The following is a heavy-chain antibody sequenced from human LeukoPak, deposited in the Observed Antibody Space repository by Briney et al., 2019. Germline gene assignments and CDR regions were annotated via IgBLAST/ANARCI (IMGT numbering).Heavy chain of an antibody. V-gene: IGHV1-46*01. CDR3: ARAGRGTYYYFDY. J-gene: IGHJ4*02. CDR1: GYTFTSYY. D-gene: IGHD3-10*01. Sequence: GASVTVSCKASGYTFTSYYMHWVRQAPGQGLEWMGIINPSGCNTSYAHKLQGRVTMTTDTSTSTAYMGLRSLRSDATAVYYCARAGRGTYYYFDYWGQGTLVTVSS. CDR2: INPSGCNT.